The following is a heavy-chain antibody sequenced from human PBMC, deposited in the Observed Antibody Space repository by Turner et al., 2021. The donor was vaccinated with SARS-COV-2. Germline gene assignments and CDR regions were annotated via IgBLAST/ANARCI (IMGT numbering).Heavy chain of an antibody. Sequence: QLQLQESGPGLVKPSETLSLTCTVSGGSVSSSDHSWDWIRQPPGKGLDWIGSIHYIGTTYYNPSLKSRVTISVDTSKNQFSLNLTSVTAADTAVYFCARRGRASRFSFDYWGQGRLLTVSS. J-gene: IGHJ4*02. V-gene: IGHV4-39*01. D-gene: IGHD1-26*01. CDR1: GGSVSSSDHS. CDR3: ARRGRASRFSFDY. CDR2: IHYIGTT.